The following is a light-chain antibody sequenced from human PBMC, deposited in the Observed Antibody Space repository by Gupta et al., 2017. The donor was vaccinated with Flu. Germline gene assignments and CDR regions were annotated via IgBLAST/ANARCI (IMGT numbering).Light chain of an antibody. CDR1: SSNIGNNY. J-gene: IGLJ3*02. Sequence: KATNSSSGTSSNIGNNYVYWSQLRPASVPNLLIYDNDRRHSEIPDRFSGSKSGTSATLNITGVQTGDEADYYWYPCDRRSNGGVFGGGTKLTVL. V-gene: IGLV1-51*01. CDR3: YPCDRRSNGGV. CDR2: DND.